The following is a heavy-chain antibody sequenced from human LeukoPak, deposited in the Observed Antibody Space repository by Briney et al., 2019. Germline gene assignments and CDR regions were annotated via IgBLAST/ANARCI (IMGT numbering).Heavy chain of an antibody. V-gene: IGHV4-34*01. CDR3: AISSGYYYYYGMDV. D-gene: IGHD3-22*01. Sequence: PSETLSLTCAVYGGSFSGYYWSWIRQPPGKGLEWIGEINHSGSTNYNPSLKSRVTISVDTSKNQFSLKLSSVTAADTAVYYCAISSGYYYYYGMDVWGQGTTVTVSS. CDR1: GGSFSGYY. J-gene: IGHJ6*02. CDR2: INHSGST.